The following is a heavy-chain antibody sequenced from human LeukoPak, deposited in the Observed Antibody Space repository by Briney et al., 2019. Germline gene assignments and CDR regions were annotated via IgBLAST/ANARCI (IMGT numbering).Heavy chain of an antibody. CDR2: ISYDGSNK. CDR1: GFIVSSNH. D-gene: IGHD4-17*01. CDR3: AKDRELYGDYENYFDY. Sequence: GGSLRLSCAVSGFIVSSNHMNWVRQAPGKGLEWVAVISYDGSNKYYADSVKGRFTISRDNSKNTLYLQMNSLRAEDTAVYYCAKDRELYGDYENYFDYWGQGTLVTVSS. V-gene: IGHV3-30*18. J-gene: IGHJ4*02.